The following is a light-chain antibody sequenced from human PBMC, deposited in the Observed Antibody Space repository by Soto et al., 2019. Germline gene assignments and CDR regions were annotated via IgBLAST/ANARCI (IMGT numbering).Light chain of an antibody. J-gene: IGKJ5*01. CDR2: GAS. CDR3: QQYKNWPL. V-gene: IGKV3-15*01. CDR1: HSVNSH. Sequence: MMMTQSPATLSVSPGDRVTLSFRTSHSVNSHVAWYQQKPGQAPRLLLYGASTRATGIPVRFSGGGFGTEFTLTISSLKSEDFAVYYCQQYKNWPLFGQGTRLEIK.